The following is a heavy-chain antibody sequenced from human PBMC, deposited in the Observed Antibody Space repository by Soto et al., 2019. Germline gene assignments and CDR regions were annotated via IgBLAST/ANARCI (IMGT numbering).Heavy chain of an antibody. CDR2: IIPIFGTA. CDR1: GGTFSSYA. D-gene: IGHD5-18*01. J-gene: IGHJ6*02. Sequence: ASVKVSCKASGGTFSSYAISWVRQAPGQGLEWMGGIIPIFGTANYAQKFQGRVTITADESTSTAYMELRSLRSEDTAAYYCGIQISSDYYYYGMDVWGQGTTVAVSS. CDR3: GIQISSDYYYYGMDV. V-gene: IGHV1-69*13.